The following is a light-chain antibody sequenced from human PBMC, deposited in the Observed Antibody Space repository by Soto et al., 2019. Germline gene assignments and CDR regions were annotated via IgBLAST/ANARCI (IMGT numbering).Light chain of an antibody. CDR1: ESVSSSY. CDR2: GAS. CDR3: QQYNNWPRT. V-gene: IGKV3-15*01. Sequence: EIVLTQSPATLSLSPGERATLSCRASESVSSSYLAWYQQKPGQAPRLLIFGASTRATGLPARFSGSGSGTEFTLTISSLQSEDFAVYYCQQYNNWPRTFGQGTKVDIK. J-gene: IGKJ1*01.